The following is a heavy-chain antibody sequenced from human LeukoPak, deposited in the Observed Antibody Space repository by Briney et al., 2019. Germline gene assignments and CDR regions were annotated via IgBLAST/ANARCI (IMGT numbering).Heavy chain of an antibody. J-gene: IGHJ4*02. CDR1: GFTVSSNY. V-gene: IGHV3-53*01. CDR3: ASTYNMIETLGFDY. D-gene: IGHD3-22*01. CDR2: IYSGGST. Sequence: GGSLRLSCAASGFTVSSNYMSWVRQAPGKGLEWVSVIYSGGSTYYADSVKGRFTISRDNSKNTLYLQMNSLRAEDTAVYYCASTYNMIETLGFDYWGQGTLVTVSS.